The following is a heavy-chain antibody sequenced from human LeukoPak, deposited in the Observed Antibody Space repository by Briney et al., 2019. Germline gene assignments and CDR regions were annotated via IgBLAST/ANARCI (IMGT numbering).Heavy chain of an antibody. J-gene: IGHJ6*02. V-gene: IGHV3-74*01. D-gene: IGHD3-9*01. Sequence: PGGSLRLSCAASGFTFSSYWMHWVRQAPGKGLVWVSRINSDGSSTSYADSVKGRFTISRDNAKNTLYLQMNSLRAEDTAVYYCARDASYYDILTGWDYYYYGMDVWGQGTTVTVSS. CDR2: INSDGSST. CDR1: GFTFSSYW. CDR3: ARDASYYDILTGWDYYYYGMDV.